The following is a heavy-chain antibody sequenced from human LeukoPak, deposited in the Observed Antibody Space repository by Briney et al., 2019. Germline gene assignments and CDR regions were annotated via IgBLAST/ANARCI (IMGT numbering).Heavy chain of an antibody. V-gene: IGHV4-30-2*01. CDR3: ASSYSSSGTFDY. D-gene: IGHD6-6*01. J-gene: IGHJ4*02. CDR1: GGSISSGGYS. Sequence: SQTLSLTCAVSGGSISSGGYSWSWIRQPPGKGLEWIGYIYHSGSTYYNPSLKSRVTISVDRSKNQFSLKLSSVTAADTAVYYCASSYSSSGTFDYWGQGTLVTVSS. CDR2: IYHSGST.